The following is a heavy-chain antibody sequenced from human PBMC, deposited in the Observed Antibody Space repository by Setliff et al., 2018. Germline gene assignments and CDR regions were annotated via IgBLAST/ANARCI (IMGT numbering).Heavy chain of an antibody. V-gene: IGHV4-61*09. CDR2: IYTSWST. J-gene: IGHJ4*02. CDR1: GDSISSRTYY. D-gene: IGHD2-8*02. Sequence: SETLSLTCTVSGDSISSRTYYWSWIRQPAGKGLEWIGHIYTSWSTIYNPSLKSRLTISLDTSKNQFSLKLTSMTAADTAVYYCARALDTGGYRYNRMGYLDSWGQGTLVTVSS. CDR3: ARALDTGGYRYNRMGYLDS.